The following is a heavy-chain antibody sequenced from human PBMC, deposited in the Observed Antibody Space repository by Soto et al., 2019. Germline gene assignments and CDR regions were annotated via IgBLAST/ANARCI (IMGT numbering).Heavy chain of an antibody. CDR1: GFTFSSYA. Sequence: QVQLVESGGGVVQPGRSLRLSCAASGFTFSSYAMHWVRQAPGKGLEWVAVILYDGSNKYYADSVKGRFTISRDNSKNTLYLQMNSLRAEDTAVYYCARHKEMATIHYYYGMDVWGQGTTVTVSS. J-gene: IGHJ6*02. D-gene: IGHD5-12*01. CDR3: ARHKEMATIHYYYGMDV. CDR2: ILYDGSNK. V-gene: IGHV3-30-3*01.